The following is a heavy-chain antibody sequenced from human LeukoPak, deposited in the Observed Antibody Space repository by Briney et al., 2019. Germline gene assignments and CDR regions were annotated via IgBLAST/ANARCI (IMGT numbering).Heavy chain of an antibody. CDR2: ICSNGNRV. CDR3: ARVFSGAADSDS. V-gene: IGHV3-64*01. CDR1: GFSFSSYA. D-gene: IGHD3-9*01. J-gene: IGHJ4*02. Sequence: GGSLRLSCAASGFSFSSYAMHWVRQAPGKGLEYVSAICSNGNRVYYANSVKGRFKISRDNSKNTLFLQMGSLRAEDMAVYFCARVFSGAADSDSWGQGTLVTVSS.